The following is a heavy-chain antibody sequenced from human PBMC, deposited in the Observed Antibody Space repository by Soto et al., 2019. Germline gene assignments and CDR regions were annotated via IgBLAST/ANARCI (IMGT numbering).Heavy chain of an antibody. CDR1: GFTFSSYW. CDR2: INSDGSSI. Sequence: AGGSLRLSCAASGFTFSSYWMHWVRQAPGKGLVWVSRINSDGSSIRYADSVKGRFTISRDNAKNTLYLQTNNLRADDTAVYYCATSISVGGGGWGQGTLVTVSS. V-gene: IGHV3-74*01. J-gene: IGHJ4*02. D-gene: IGHD3-16*01. CDR3: ATSISVGGGG.